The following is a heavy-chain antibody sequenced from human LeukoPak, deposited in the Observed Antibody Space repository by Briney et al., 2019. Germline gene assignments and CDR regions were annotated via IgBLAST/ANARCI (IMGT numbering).Heavy chain of an antibody. V-gene: IGHV3-23*01. Sequence: PGGSLRLSCAASGFTFSSYAMSWVRQAPGKGLEWVSAISGSGGSTYYADSVKGRFTISRDNSKNTLYLQMNSLRAEDTAVYYCAKDLHYYDSTSPSNWGQGTLVTVSS. J-gene: IGHJ4*02. CDR2: ISGSGGST. CDR1: GFTFSSYA. CDR3: AKDLHYYDSTSPSN. D-gene: IGHD3-22*01.